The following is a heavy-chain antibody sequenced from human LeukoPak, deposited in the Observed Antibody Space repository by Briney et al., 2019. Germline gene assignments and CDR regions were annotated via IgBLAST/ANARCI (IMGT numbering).Heavy chain of an antibody. J-gene: IGHJ4*02. CDR1: GYSISSGYY. CDR3: ARATYYYDSIDY. Sequence: SETLSLTCTVSGYSISSGYYWGWIRQPPGKGLEWIGSIYHSESTYYNPSLKSRVTISVDTSKNQFSLKLSSVTAADTAAYYCARATYYYDSIDYWGQGTLVTVSS. V-gene: IGHV4-38-2*02. D-gene: IGHD3-22*01. CDR2: IYHSEST.